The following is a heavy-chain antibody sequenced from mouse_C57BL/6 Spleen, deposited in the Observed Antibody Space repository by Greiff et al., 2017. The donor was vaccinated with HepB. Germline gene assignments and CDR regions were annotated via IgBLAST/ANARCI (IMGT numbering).Heavy chain of an antibody. Sequence: EVKVVESGGDLVKPGGSLKLSCAASGFTFSSYGMSWVRQTPDKRLEWVATISSGGSYTYYPDSVKGRFTISRDNAKNTLYLQMSSLKSEDTAMYYCAEGTWSYWGQGTTLTVSS. V-gene: IGHV5-6*01. D-gene: IGHD3-3*01. CDR1: GFTFSSYG. CDR2: ISSGGSYT. CDR3: AEGTWSY. J-gene: IGHJ2*01.